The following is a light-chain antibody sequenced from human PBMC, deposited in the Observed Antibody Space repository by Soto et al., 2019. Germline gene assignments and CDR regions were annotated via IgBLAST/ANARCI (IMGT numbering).Light chain of an antibody. Sequence: QSVLTQPASVSGSPGQSITISCTGTSSDVGGYNYVSWYQQHPGKGPKLMIYEVSNRPSGVSNRFSGSKSGNTATLTISGLQAEAEADYYCSSYTRTTKRVFDNATKVTV. CDR2: EVS. V-gene: IGLV2-14*03. CDR1: SSDVGGYNY. J-gene: IGLJ1*01. CDR3: SSYTRTTKRV.